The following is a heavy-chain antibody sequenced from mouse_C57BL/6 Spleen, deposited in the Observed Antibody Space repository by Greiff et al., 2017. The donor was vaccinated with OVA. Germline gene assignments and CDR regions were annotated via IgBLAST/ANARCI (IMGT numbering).Heavy chain of an antibody. CDR3: ARYDYDDGFAY. Sequence: VQLQQSGAELARPGASVKLSCKASGYTFTSYGISWVKQRTGQGLEWIGEIYPRSGNTYYNEKFKGKATLTADKSSSTAYMELRSLTSEDSAVYFCARYDYDDGFAYWGQGTLVTVSA. CDR2: IYPRSGNT. D-gene: IGHD2-4*01. CDR1: GYTFTSYG. J-gene: IGHJ3*01. V-gene: IGHV1-81*01.